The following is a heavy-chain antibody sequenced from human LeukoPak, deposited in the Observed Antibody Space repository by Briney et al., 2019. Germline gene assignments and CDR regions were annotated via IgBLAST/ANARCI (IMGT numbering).Heavy chain of an antibody. CDR2: ISGSGGST. D-gene: IGHD3-10*01. Sequence: QSGGSLRLSCAASGFTFSSYAMSWVRQAPGKGLEWVSAISGSGGSTYYADSVKGRFTISRDNSKNTLYLQMNSLRAEDTAVYYCAKDNGYYYGSGILDPWGQGTLVTVSS. V-gene: IGHV3-23*01. J-gene: IGHJ5*02. CDR1: GFTFSSYA. CDR3: AKDNGYYYGSGILDP.